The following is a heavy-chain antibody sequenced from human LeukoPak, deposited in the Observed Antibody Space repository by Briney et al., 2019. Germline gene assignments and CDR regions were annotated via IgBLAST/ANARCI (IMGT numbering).Heavy chain of an antibody. CDR1: GGSISSYY. J-gene: IGHJ3*02. CDR3: ARGFIAAADDAFDI. Sequence: SETLSLTCTVSGGSISSYYWTWIRQPPGKGLEWIGYICYRGRTNYNPSLKSRATISVDTSKNQFSLKLTSVTAADTAFYYCARGFIAAADDAFDIWGQGTMVTVSS. V-gene: IGHV4-59*01. D-gene: IGHD6-13*01. CDR2: ICYRGRT.